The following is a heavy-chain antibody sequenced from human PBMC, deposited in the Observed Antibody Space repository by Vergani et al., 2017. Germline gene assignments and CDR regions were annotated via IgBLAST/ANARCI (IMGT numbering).Heavy chain of an antibody. CDR2: ISGSGGST. D-gene: IGHD1-1*01. V-gene: IGHV3-23*01. J-gene: IGHJ4*02. CDR1: GFTFSSYA. CDR3: ARERVGYGFDY. Sequence: EVQLLESGGGLVQPGGSLRLSCAASGFTFSSYAMSWVRQAPGKGLKWVSAISGSGGSTYYADSVKGRFTISRDNAKNSLYLQMNSLRAEDTAVYYCARERVGYGFDYWGQGTLVTVSS.